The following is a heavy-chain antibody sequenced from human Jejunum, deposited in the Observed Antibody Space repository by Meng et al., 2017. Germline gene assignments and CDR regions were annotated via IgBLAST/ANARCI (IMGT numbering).Heavy chain of an antibody. D-gene: IGHD2/OR15-2a*01. CDR3: AKDRKPDGFWPIDC. CDR2: MTPSTT. Sequence: EVQLLESGGGLVQPGGSLRLSCATSGFTFSSYSLSWVRQAPGKGLEWVSSMTPSTTYYAESVKGRFTISRDNAKSTLYLQMNSLRAEDTAIYYCAKDRKPDGFWPIDCWGQGTLVTVSS. V-gene: IGHV3-23*01. J-gene: IGHJ4*02. CDR1: GFTFSSYS.